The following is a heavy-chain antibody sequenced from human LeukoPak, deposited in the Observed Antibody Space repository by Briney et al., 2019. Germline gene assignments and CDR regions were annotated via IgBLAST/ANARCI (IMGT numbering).Heavy chain of an antibody. Sequence: PGGSLRLSCAASGFTFSSYGMHWVRQAPGKGLEWVATISHDGSNKYYADSVKGRFNISRDNSKNTLYLQMNSLRAEDTAVYYCAAGYYFGDYWGQGTLVTVSS. CDR2: ISHDGSNK. J-gene: IGHJ4*02. V-gene: IGHV3-30*03. D-gene: IGHD3-22*01. CDR1: GFTFSSYG. CDR3: AAGYYFGDY.